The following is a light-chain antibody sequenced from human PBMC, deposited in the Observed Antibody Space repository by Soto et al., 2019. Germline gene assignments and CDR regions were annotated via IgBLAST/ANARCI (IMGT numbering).Light chain of an antibody. Sequence: EIVLTQSPGTLSLSPGERATLSCRASQSVTTYLAWYQHKPGQAPRLLIHGASNRATGIPDRFSGSGSGTDFTLTISRLEPEDFAMYYCQQYYVSPRPFGQGTKVEIK. CDR3: QQYYVSPRP. CDR1: QSVTTY. V-gene: IGKV3-20*01. J-gene: IGKJ1*01. CDR2: GAS.